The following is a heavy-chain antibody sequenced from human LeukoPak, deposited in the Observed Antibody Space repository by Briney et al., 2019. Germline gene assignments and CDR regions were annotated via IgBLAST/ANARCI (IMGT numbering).Heavy chain of an antibody. D-gene: IGHD3-22*01. V-gene: IGHV1-18*01. CDR1: GGTFSSYA. J-gene: IGHJ4*02. CDR2: IGAYDGNT. CDR3: ARDAFAGAYYYDSSGYPKVDS. Sequence: ASVKVSCKASGGTFSSYAISWVRQAPGQGLDWMGWIGAYDGNTNYAQKLQGRVTMTTDTSTSTAYMELRSLRSDDTAVYYCARDAFAGAYYYDSSGYPKVDSWGQGTLVTVSS.